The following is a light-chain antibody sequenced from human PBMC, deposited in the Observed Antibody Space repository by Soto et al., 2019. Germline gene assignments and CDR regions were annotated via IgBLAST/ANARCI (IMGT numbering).Light chain of an antibody. CDR2: GAS. CDR1: QSVGSN. Sequence: EILMTQSPATLSVSPGERVTLSCRASQSVGSNLAWFQQKAGQSPRLLIFGASTRATGIPARFSGSGSGTDFTLTISSLEPEDFALYYCQQRNTWPPITFGQGTRLEIK. J-gene: IGKJ5*01. CDR3: QQRNTWPPIT. V-gene: IGKV3-15*01.